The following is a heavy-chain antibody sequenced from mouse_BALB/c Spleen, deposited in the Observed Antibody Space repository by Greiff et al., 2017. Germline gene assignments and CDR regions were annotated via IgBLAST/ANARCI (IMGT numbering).Heavy chain of an antibody. J-gene: IGHJ4*01. CDR1: GYTFTSYW. CDR3: TTYDYDYAMDY. CDR2: IYPGSGST. V-gene: IGHV1S22*01. Sequence: LQQPGSELVRPGASVKLSCKASGYTFTSYWMHWVKQRHGQGLEWIGNIYPGSGSTNYDEKFKSKGTLTVDTSSSTAYMHLSSLTSEDSAVYYCTTYDYDYAMDYWGQGTSVTVSS. D-gene: IGHD2-4*01.